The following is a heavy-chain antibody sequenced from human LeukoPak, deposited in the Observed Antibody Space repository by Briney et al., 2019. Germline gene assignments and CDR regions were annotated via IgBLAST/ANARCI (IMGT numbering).Heavy chain of an antibody. J-gene: IGHJ4*02. CDR1: GFSLSTNGMG. CDR3: ARGRGYFYDSSGYYTFDY. D-gene: IGHD3-22*01. V-gene: IGHV2-70*10. CDR2: IDWDDDK. Sequence: SGPTLVKPTQTLTLTCTFSGFSLSTNGMGVSWIRQPPGKALEWVARIDWDDDKYFRTSLETRLTISKDTSKNQVVLTMTNMDPVDTATYYCARGRGYFYDSSGYYTFDYWGQGTLVTVSS.